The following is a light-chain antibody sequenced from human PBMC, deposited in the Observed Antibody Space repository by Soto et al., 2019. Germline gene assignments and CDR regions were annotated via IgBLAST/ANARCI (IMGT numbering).Light chain of an antibody. J-gene: IGKJ1*01. CDR1: QSFSRN. Sequence: EIVMTQSPATLSVSPGERATLSCRASQSFSRNVAWYQQKPGQAPRLIIYGASARATGIPARFSVSGSGTESTLTISSLQSEDFAVYYCQQYNNWPQTFGQGTKVDIK. V-gene: IGKV3-15*01. CDR3: QQYNNWPQT. CDR2: GAS.